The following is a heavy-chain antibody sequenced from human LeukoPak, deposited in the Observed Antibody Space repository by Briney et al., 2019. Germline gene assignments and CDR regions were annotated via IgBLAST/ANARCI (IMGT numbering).Heavy chain of an antibody. V-gene: IGHV3-33*01. CDR3: ARAGYCSSTSCHSGYYYYYGMDV. CDR1: GFTFSSYG. J-gene: IGHJ6*04. CDR2: IWYDGSNK. Sequence: QPGGSLRLSCAASGFTFSSYGMHWVRQAPGKGLEWVAVIWYDGSNKYYADSVKGRFTISRDNSKNTLYLQMNSLRAEDTAVYYRARAGYCSSTSCHSGYYYYYGMDVWGKGTTVTVSS. D-gene: IGHD2-2*01.